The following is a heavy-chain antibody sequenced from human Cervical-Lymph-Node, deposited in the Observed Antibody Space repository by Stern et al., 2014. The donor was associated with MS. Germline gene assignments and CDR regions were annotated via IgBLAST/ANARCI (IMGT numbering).Heavy chain of an antibody. CDR1: GFNFRSHG. V-gene: IGHV3-30*18. CDR2: ISYDGNNK. D-gene: IGHD4-23*01. CDR3: AKLYGGNSYSAFSY. J-gene: IGHJ4*02. Sequence: QVQLVQSGGGVVQPGRSLRLSCAASGFNFRSHGMHWVRQAPGQGLEWVAVISYDGNNKYYADSVKGRFTISRDNSKDTLSLHMSSLEVEDTAIYYCAKLYGGNSYSAFSYWGQGTVVTVSS.